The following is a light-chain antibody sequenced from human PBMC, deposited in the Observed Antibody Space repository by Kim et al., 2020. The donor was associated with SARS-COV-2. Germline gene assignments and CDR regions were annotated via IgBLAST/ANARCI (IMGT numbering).Light chain of an antibody. CDR2: RDS. V-gene: IGLV3-9*01. J-gene: IGLJ3*02. CDR1: NIGSKN. CDR3: QVWDSSTWV. Sequence: SYELTQPLSVSVALGQTARITCGGNNIGSKNVHWYQQKPGQAPVLVIYRDSNRPSGIPKRFSGSNSGNTATLTISRAQAGDEADYYCQVWDSSTWVFGGGTQLTVL.